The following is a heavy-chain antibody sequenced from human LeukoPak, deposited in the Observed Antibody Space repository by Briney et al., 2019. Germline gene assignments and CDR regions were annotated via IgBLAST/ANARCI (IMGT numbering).Heavy chain of an antibody. CDR1: GFTFSSYG. J-gene: IGHJ4*02. CDR3: AKGYSYGHWGDY. Sequence: GGSLRLSCAASGFTFSSYGMHWVRQAPGKGLEWVAVIWYDGSNKYYADSVKGRFTISRDNSKNTLYLQMNSLRAEDTAAYYCAKGYSYGHWGDYWGQGTLVTVSS. CDR2: IWYDGSNK. V-gene: IGHV3-33*06. D-gene: IGHD5-18*01.